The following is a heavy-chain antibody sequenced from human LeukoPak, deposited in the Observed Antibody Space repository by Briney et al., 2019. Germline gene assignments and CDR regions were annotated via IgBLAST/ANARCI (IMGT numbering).Heavy chain of an antibody. CDR1: GGTFSSYA. CDR2: IIPIFGTA. D-gene: IGHD5-18*01. Sequence: GASVKVSCKASGGTFSSYATSWVRQAPGQGLEWMGGIIPIFGTANYAQKFQGRVTITADESTSTAYMELSSLRSEDTAVYYCAREGGGQLWETNYYYYGMDVWGQGTTVTVSS. CDR3: AREGGGQLWETNYYYYGMDV. J-gene: IGHJ6*02. V-gene: IGHV1-69*01.